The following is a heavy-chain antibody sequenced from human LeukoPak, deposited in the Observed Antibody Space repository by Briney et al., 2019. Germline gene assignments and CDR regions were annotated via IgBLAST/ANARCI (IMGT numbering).Heavy chain of an antibody. Sequence: SETLSLTCNVSGVSVSDGRYYWTWIRQHPGKGLEWIGYKYYSGSAKYNPSLKSRLTISIDTSKNQFSLQLSSVTAAATATYYCATPYCSSISCLDVFNMWGQGTRVTVSS. V-gene: IGHV4-31*03. CDR2: KYYSGSA. J-gene: IGHJ3*02. D-gene: IGHD2-2*01. CDR3: ATPYCSSISCLDVFNM. CDR1: GVSVSDGRYY.